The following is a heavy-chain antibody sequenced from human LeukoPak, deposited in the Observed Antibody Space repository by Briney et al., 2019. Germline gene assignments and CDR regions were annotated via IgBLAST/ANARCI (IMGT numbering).Heavy chain of an antibody. CDR1: GYTFTGYY. V-gene: IGHV1-2*02. CDR2: INPNSGGT. Sequence: GASVKVSCKASGYTFTGYYMHWVRQAPGQGLEWMGWINPNSGGTNYAQKFQGRVTMTRDTSISTVYTELSRLRSDDTAVYYCARDQTWGYYMDVWGKGTTVTVSS. D-gene: IGHD1-26*01. J-gene: IGHJ6*03. CDR3: ARDQTWGYYMDV.